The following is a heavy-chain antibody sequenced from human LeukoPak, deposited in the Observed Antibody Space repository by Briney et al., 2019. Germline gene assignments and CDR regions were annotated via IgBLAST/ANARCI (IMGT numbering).Heavy chain of an antibody. V-gene: IGHV3-23*01. J-gene: IGHJ4*02. D-gene: IGHD6-13*01. CDR2: ISGSGGST. CDR1: GFTFSSYA. Sequence: GGSLRLSCAASGFTFSSYAMSWVRQAPGKGLEWVSAISGSGGSTYYADSVKGRFTISRDNSKNTLYLQMNSLRAEDTAVYYCAKKSVGSPGLGYSSSWYDYWGQGTLVTVSS. CDR3: AKKSVGSPGLGYSSSWYDY.